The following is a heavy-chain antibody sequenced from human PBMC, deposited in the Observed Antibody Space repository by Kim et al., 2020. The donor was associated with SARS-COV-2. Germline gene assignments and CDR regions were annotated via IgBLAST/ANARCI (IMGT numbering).Heavy chain of an antibody. D-gene: IGHD6-13*01. CDR1: GYTFTSYY. Sequence: ASVKVSCKASGYTFTSYYMHWVRQAPGQGLEWMGIINPSGGSTSYAQKFQGRVTMTRDTSTSTVYMELSSLRSEDTAVYYCARDNNIVGSWYQARYYYYYYGMDVWGQGTTVTVSS. CDR3: ARDNNIVGSWYQARYYYYYYGMDV. J-gene: IGHJ6*02. CDR2: INPSGGST. V-gene: IGHV1-46*01.